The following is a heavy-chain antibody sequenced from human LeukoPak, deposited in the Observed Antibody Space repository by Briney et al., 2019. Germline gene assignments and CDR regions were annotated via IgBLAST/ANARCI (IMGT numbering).Heavy chain of an antibody. V-gene: IGHV4-39*01. J-gene: IGHJ4*02. CDR3: ARHDLLRGYYTYFFDY. CDR1: GGSISSSTYY. D-gene: IGHD3-22*01. Sequence: SETLSLTCTVSGGSISSSTYYWGGIRQPPWKGLEWIGSIYYSGSTYYNPSLKSRVTISVATSKNQFSLKLSSVTAATTAVYSCARHDLLRGYYTYFFDYWGQGTLVTVSS. CDR2: IYYSGST.